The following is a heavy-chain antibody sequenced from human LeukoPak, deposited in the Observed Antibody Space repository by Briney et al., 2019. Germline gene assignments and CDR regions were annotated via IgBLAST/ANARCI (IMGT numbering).Heavy chain of an antibody. CDR3: ARMVSDYYYMDV. J-gene: IGHJ6*03. Sequence: ASVKVSCKASGYTFTSYGISWVRQAPGQGLEWMGWTSAYNGNTNYAQKLQGRVTMTTDTSTSTAYMELRSLRSDDTAVYYCARMVSDYYYMDVWGKGTTVTISS. D-gene: IGHD2-8*01. CDR2: TSAYNGNT. V-gene: IGHV1-18*01. CDR1: GYTFTSYG.